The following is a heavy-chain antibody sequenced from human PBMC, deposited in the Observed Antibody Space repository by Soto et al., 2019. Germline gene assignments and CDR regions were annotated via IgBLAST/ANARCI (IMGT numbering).Heavy chain of an antibody. D-gene: IGHD6-13*01. CDR2: ISYDGTNK. CDR3: ARDGRIAATKGALYNWFDP. J-gene: IGHJ5*02. V-gene: IGHV3-30*03. CDR1: GFTFSSYG. Sequence: QVQLVESGGGVVQPGRSLRLSCAASGFTFSSYGMHWVRQAPGKGLEWVAVISYDGTNKYYVDSVEGRFTISRDSSKNTLYLQINSLRAEDTAVYYCARDGRIAATKGALYNWFDPWGQGTLVTVSS.